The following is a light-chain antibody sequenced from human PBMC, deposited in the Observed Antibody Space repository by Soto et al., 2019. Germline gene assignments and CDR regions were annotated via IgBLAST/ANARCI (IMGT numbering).Light chain of an antibody. CDR3: QQYGSSPWT. CDR2: GAS. CDR1: QSVSSSY. J-gene: IGKJ1*01. Sequence: EIVLTQSPGTLSLSPGERATLSCRASQSVSSSYLAWYQQKPGQAPMLLIYGASSRATGIPDRFSGSGSGTDFTLTISRLEPEDFAVYFCQQYGSSPWTFGQGTKGEIK. V-gene: IGKV3-20*01.